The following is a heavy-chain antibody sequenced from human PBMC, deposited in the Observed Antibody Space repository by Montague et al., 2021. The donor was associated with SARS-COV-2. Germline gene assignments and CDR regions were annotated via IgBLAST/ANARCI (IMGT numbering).Heavy chain of an antibody. CDR1: GDSVSHYF. V-gene: IGHV4-59*02. CDR3: VRDPAPSGSGTFYDY. Sequence: SETLSLTCTVSGDSVSHYFWTWIRQPPGKGLEWIGYVYYSGSSSYNPSLRSRVSISVDTSKNQFSLKLSTVTAADTAIYYCVRDPAPSGSGTFYDYWGQGTLGAVS. D-gene: IGHD1-26*01. CDR2: VYYSGSS. J-gene: IGHJ4*02.